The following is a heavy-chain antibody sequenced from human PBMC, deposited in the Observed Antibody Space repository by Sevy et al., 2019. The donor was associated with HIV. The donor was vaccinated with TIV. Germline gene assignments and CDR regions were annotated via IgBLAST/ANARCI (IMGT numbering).Heavy chain of an antibody. CDR1: GFTFSSYW. CDR3: ARELPHYYGLGSPSGYMDV. CDR2: IKQDGSEK. V-gene: IGHV3-7*03. D-gene: IGHD3-10*01. Sequence: GGSLRLSCAASGFTFSSYWMSWVRQAPGKGLEWVANIKQDGSEKYYVDSVKGRFTISRDNAKNSLYLQMNSLRAEDTAVYYCARELPHYYGLGSPSGYMDVWGKGTTVTVSS. J-gene: IGHJ6*03.